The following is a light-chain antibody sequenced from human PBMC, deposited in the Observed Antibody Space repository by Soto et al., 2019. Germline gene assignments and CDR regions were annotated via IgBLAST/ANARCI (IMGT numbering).Light chain of an antibody. J-gene: IGLJ2*01. CDR3: AAWDDSLNVVV. V-gene: IGLV1-44*01. CDR1: SSSIGSNT. Sequence: QSVLTQPPSASGTPGQRLTISCSGSSSSIGSNTVNWYQQLPGTAPKLLIYSSNQRPSGVPDRISGSKSGTSASLAISGLQSEDEADYYCAAWDDSLNVVVFGGGTKLPVL. CDR2: SSN.